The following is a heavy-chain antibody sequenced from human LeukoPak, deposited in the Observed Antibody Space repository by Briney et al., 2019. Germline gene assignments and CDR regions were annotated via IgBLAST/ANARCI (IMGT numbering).Heavy chain of an antibody. J-gene: IGHJ4*02. CDR3: AKEHYYYNSSGYYYYFDY. D-gene: IGHD3-22*01. CDR1: GGTFSSYA. V-gene: IGHV1-69*13. Sequence: GGSVKLSCEASGGTFSSYAISWVRQAPGQGLEWMGGISGIGGSANYAQKFQGRVTITADESKNTAYMELSSLRSEDTAVYYCAKEHYYYNSSGYYYYFDYWGQGTLVTVSS. CDR2: ISGIGGSA.